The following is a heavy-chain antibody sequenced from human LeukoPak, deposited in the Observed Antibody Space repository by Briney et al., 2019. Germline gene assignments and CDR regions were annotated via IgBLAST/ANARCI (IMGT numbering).Heavy chain of an antibody. CDR1: GFTFSSYN. V-gene: IGHV3-21*01. CDR2: ISSSSSYI. J-gene: IGHJ4*02. CDR3: ARAGYYMLSWANFDY. Sequence: KPGGSLRLSCAASGFTFSSYNMNWVRQAPGKGLEWVSSISSSSSYIYYADSVKGRFTISRDNAKNSLYLQMNSLRAEDTAVYYCARAGYYMLSWANFDYWGQGTLVTVSS. D-gene: IGHD3-9*01.